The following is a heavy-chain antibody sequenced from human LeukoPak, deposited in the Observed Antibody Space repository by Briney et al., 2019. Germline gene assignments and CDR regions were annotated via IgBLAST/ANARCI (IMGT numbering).Heavy chain of an antibody. CDR1: GGSISSYY. CDR2: IYYSGST. D-gene: IGHD3-22*01. J-gene: IGHJ6*02. Sequence: SETLSLTCTVSGGSISSYYWSWIRQPPVKGLEWIGYIYYSGSTNYNPSLKSRVTISVDTSKNQFSLKLSSVTAADTAVYYCARSYYYDSSGYYGTSLGYYYYYGMDVWGQGTTVTVSS. CDR3: ARSYYYDSSGYYGTSLGYYYYYGMDV. V-gene: IGHV4-59*08.